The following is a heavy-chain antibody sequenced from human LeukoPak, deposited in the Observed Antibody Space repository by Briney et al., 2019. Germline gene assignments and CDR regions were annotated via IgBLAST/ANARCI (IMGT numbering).Heavy chain of an antibody. CDR2: MNEGENKK. Sequence: GGSLRLSCAASGFTFSSYWMSWVRQAPGKGLEWVADMNEGENKKYYVDSVEGRFTISRDNAKNSLYLQMNSLGAEDTAVYYCVRNPLRRFDCWGQGTLVTVSS. CDR3: VRNPLRRFDC. CDR1: GFTFSSYW. D-gene: IGHD5-12*01. J-gene: IGHJ4*02. V-gene: IGHV3-7*01.